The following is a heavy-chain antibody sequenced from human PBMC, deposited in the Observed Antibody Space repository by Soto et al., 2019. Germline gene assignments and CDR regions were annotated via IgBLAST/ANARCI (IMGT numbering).Heavy chain of an antibody. Sequence: PGESLKISCKGSGYSFTSYLICWVRQMPVKGLEWTGIIYPGDSDTRYSPSFQGQVTISADKSISTAYLQCTSLKASDTAMYYSARFLVVVPAANDAFDILGQGTMLTV. CDR3: ARFLVVVPAANDAFDI. CDR2: IYPGDSDT. V-gene: IGHV5-51*01. D-gene: IGHD2-2*01. J-gene: IGHJ3*02. CDR1: GYSFTSYL.